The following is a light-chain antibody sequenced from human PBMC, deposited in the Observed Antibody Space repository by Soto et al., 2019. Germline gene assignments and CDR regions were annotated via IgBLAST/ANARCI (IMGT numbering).Light chain of an antibody. Sequence: SALNQAPAVSGAPGQSVTFSFTGTNGDVGYYNRVSWYQQPPGTAPKIMIYEVTNRPSGVPDRFSASKSGNTASLTISGLQAEDEADYYCSSLTTRSTYVFRTGTKV. CDR1: NGDVGYYNR. CDR2: EVT. J-gene: IGLJ1*01. V-gene: IGLV2-18*02. CDR3: SSLTTRSTYV.